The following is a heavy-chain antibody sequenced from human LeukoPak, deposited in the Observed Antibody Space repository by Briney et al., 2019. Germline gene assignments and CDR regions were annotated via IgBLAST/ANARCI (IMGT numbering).Heavy chain of an antibody. CDR3: ARDGPSGSYYYCMDV. CDR1: GYSISSGYY. V-gene: IGHV4-38-2*02. Sequence: SETLSLTCTVSGYSISSGYYWGWIRQPPGKGLEWIGSIYHSGSTYYNPSLKSRVTISVDTSKNQFSLKLSSVTAADTAVYYCARDGPSGSYYYCMDVWGKGTTVTISS. D-gene: IGHD1-26*01. J-gene: IGHJ6*03. CDR2: IYHSGST.